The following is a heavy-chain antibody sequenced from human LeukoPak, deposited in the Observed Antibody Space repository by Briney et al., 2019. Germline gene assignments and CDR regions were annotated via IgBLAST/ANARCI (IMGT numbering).Heavy chain of an antibody. CDR2: ISGSGGST. Sequence: GGSLRLSCAASGFTSSSYAMSWVRQAPGKGLEWVSAISGSGGSTYYADSVKGRFTISGDNSKNTLYLQMNSLRAEDTAVYYCAKCTGWVPPTFDYWGQGTLVTVSS. CDR3: AKCTGWVPPTFDY. D-gene: IGHD1-26*01. V-gene: IGHV3-23*01. J-gene: IGHJ4*02. CDR1: GFTSSSYA.